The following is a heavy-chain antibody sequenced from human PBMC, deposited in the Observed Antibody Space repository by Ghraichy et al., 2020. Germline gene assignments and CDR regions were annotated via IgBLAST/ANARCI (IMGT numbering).Heavy chain of an antibody. CDR1: GFTFSSYA. CDR3: AKGRSAFALIVGASDLYFDY. V-gene: IGHV3-23*01. CDR2: ISGSGGST. Sequence: GGSLRLSCAASGFTFSSYAMSWVRQAPGKGLEWVSAISGSGGSTYYADSVKGRFTISRDNSKNTLYLQMNSLRAEDTAVYYCAKGRSAFALIVGASDLYFDYWGQGTLVTVSS. D-gene: IGHD1-26*01. J-gene: IGHJ4*02.